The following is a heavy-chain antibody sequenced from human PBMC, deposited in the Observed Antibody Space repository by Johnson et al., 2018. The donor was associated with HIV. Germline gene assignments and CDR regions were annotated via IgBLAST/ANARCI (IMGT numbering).Heavy chain of an antibody. CDR3: AKGEVVIIAGGVEI. V-gene: IGHV3-23*04. J-gene: IGHJ3*02. Sequence: VQLVVSGGGLVQPGGSLKLSCAASGFTFSDYAMIWVRQAPGKGLEWVSFISGSDDDTYYADSVKGRFTISRDNSKNTLYLQMDSLRVEDTAVYYCAKGEVVIIAGGVEIWGQGTMVTVSS. CDR2: ISGSDDDT. CDR1: GFTFSDYA. D-gene: IGHD3-3*01.